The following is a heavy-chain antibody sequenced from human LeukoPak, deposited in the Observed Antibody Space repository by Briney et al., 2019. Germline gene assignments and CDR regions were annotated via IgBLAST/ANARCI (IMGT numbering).Heavy chain of an antibody. CDR3: ARVSYDYVWGSYRYWFDP. V-gene: IGHV4-59*01. D-gene: IGHD3-16*02. CDR2: IYYSGST. CDR1: GGSISSYY. Sequence: SETLSLTCTVSGGSISSYYWSWIRQPPGKGLEWIGYIYYSGSTNYNPSLKSRVTISVDTSKNQFSLKLCSVTAADTAVYYCARVSYDYVWGSYRYWFDPWGQGTLVTVSS. J-gene: IGHJ5*02.